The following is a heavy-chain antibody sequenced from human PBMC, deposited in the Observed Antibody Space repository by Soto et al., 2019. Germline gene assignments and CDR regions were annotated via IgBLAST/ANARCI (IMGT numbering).Heavy chain of an antibody. CDR1: GFTVSSNY. CDR3: ASRKGRDYDSSGENYYYYYGMDV. CDR2: IYSGGST. D-gene: IGHD3-22*01. Sequence: EVQLVETGGGLIQPGGSLRLSSAASGFTVSSNYMSWVRQAPGKGLEWVSVIYSGGSTYYADSVKGRFTISRDNSKNTLYLQMNSLRAEDTAVYYCASRKGRDYDSSGENYYYYYGMDVWGQGTTVTVSS. J-gene: IGHJ6*02. V-gene: IGHV3-53*02.